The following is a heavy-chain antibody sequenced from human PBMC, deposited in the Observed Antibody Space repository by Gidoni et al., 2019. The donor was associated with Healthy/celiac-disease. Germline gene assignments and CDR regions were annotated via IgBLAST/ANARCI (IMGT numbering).Heavy chain of an antibody. V-gene: IGHV4-38-2*01. D-gene: IGHD6-19*01. CDR3: ARQTPVAGDY. Sequence: QVQLQESGPGLVKPSETLSLTCAVSGYSISSGYYWGWIRQPPGKGLEWIGSIYHSGRTYYNPSLKSRVTISVDTSKNQFSLKLSSVTAADTAVYYCARQTPVAGDYWGQGTLVTVSS. CDR2: IYHSGRT. J-gene: IGHJ4*02. CDR1: GYSISSGYY.